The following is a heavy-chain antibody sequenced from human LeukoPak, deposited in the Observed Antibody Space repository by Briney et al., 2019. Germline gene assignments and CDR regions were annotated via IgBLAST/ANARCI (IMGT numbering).Heavy chain of an antibody. Sequence: GGSLRLSCAASGFTFSSYWMHWVRQAPGKGLVWVSRINSDGSSTSYADSVKGRFTISRDNAKNTLYLQMNSLRAEDTAVYYCARGSSSSSWYYISYYYGMDVWGQGITVTVSS. CDR1: GFTFSSYW. CDR2: INSDGSST. V-gene: IGHV3-74*01. J-gene: IGHJ6*02. D-gene: IGHD6-13*01. CDR3: ARGSSSSSWYYISYYYGMDV.